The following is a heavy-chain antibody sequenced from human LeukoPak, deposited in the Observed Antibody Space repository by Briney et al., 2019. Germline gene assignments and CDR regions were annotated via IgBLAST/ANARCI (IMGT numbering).Heavy chain of an antibody. CDR1: GGTFSSYA. CDR3: ARRITMVRGVTTDNWLDP. V-gene: IGHV1-69*13. J-gene: IGHJ5*02. Sequence: ASVKVSCKASGGTFSSYAISWVRQAPGQGLEWMGGIIPIFGTATYAQKFQGRVTITADESTSTAYMELCSLRSEDTAVHYCARRITMVRGVTTDNWLDPWGQGTLVTVSS. D-gene: IGHD3-10*01. CDR2: IIPIFGTA.